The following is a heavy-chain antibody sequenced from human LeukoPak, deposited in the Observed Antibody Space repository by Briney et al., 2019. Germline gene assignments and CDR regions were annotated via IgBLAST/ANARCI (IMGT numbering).Heavy chain of an antibody. J-gene: IGHJ4*02. Sequence: ASVKVSCKASGYTFTSYGISWVRQAPGQGLEWMGWISAYNGNTNYAQKLQGRVTMTTDTSTSTAYMELRSLRSDDTVVYYCARDRWDYGDYGLFDYWGQGTLVTVSS. D-gene: IGHD4-17*01. CDR3: ARDRWDYGDYGLFDY. CDR1: GYTFTSYG. CDR2: ISAYNGNT. V-gene: IGHV1-18*01.